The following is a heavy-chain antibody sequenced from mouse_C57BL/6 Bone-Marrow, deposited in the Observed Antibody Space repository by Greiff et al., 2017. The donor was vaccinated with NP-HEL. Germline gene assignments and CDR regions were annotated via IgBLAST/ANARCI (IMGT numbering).Heavy chain of an antibody. V-gene: IGHV1-53*01. D-gene: IGHD2-2*01. J-gene: IGHJ4*01. CDR3: ASPHGYDGSSYAMDY. Sequence: QVQLQQPGTELVKPGASVKLSCKASGYTFTSYWMHWVKQRPGQGLEWIGNINPSNGGTNYNEKFKSKATLTVDKSSSTAYMQLSSLTSEDSAVYYWASPHGYDGSSYAMDYWGQGTSVTVSS. CDR1: GYTFTSYW. CDR2: INPSNGGT.